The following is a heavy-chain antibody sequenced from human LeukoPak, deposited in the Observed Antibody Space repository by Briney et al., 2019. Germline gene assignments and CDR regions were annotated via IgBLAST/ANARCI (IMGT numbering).Heavy chain of an antibody. CDR2: IYTSGST. CDR1: GGSISSGSYY. Sequence: SETLSLTCTVSGGSISSGSYYWSWIRQPAGKGLEWIGRIYTSGSTNYNPSLKSRVTISVDTSKNQFSLKLSSVTAADTAVYYCARGLDWLLYFDYWGQGTLVTVSP. D-gene: IGHD3-9*01. CDR3: ARGLDWLLYFDY. V-gene: IGHV4-61*02. J-gene: IGHJ4*02.